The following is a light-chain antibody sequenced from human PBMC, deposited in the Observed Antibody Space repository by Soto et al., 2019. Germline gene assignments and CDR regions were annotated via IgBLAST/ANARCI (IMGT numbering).Light chain of an antibody. CDR1: QSVSIY. J-gene: IGKJ4*01. Sequence: EIVLTQSPATLSLSPGERATLSCRASQSVSIYLAWYQQKPGQAPRLLIYDAYNTAIGIQARFSGSGSGTDFTLTISSLEPEDFAVYYCKQRSNWTLTFGGGTKVDIK. CDR3: KQRSNWTLT. CDR2: DAY. V-gene: IGKV3-11*01.